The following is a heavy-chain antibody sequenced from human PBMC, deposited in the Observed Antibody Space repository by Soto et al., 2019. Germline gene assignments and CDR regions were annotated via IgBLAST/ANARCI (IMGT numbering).Heavy chain of an antibody. Sequence: EGQLVESGGGLVQPGGSLRLSCATSGFTFSTYWFNWVRQAPGKGLVWVSLINPDGSTTTYADSVKGRFTISRDNAKNTVYLQMNSLRVEDTAHYYCARDLRGSPDYWGQGTPVTVSS. J-gene: IGHJ4*02. V-gene: IGHV3-74*01. CDR3: ARDLRGSPDY. CDR2: INPDGSTT. D-gene: IGHD1-26*01. CDR1: GFTFSTYW.